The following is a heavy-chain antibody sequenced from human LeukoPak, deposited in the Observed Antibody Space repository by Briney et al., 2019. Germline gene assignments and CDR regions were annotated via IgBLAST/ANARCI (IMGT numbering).Heavy chain of an antibody. J-gene: IGHJ4*02. CDR1: GFSFDDYG. Sequence: SGGSLRLSCAASGFSFDDYGMSWVRQPPGKGLECVSGINWNGGSTGYADSVKGRFTICRDNAKNSLYLQMNSLRAEDTALYYCARGRGSYSPYYFDYWGQGTLVTVSS. D-gene: IGHD1-26*01. V-gene: IGHV3-20*04. CDR3: ARGRGSYSPYYFDY. CDR2: INWNGGST.